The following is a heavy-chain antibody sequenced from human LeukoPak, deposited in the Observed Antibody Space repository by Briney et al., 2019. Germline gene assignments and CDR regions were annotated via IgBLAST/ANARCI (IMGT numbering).Heavy chain of an antibody. CDR1: GYTFTSYY. Sequence: ASVKVSCKASGYTFTSYYMHWVRQAPGQGLEWMGIINPSGGSTSYAQKFQGRVTMTRDTSTSTVYMELSSLRSEDTAVYYCARVLVRGSYYHPYFDYWGQGTLVTVSP. CDR2: INPSGGST. V-gene: IGHV1-46*01. D-gene: IGHD1-26*01. CDR3: ARVLVRGSYYHPYFDY. J-gene: IGHJ4*02.